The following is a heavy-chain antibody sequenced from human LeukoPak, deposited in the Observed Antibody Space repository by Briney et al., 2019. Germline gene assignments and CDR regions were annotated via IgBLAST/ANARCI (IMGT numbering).Heavy chain of an antibody. CDR3: VRHRDDYVWGSYRHNWFDP. Sequence: SETLSLTCTVSGGSISSSSYYWGWIRQPPGKGLEWIGSIYYSGSTYYNPSLKSRVTISVDTSKNQFSLKLSSVTAADTAVYYCVRHRDDYVWGSYRHNWFDPWGQGTLVTVSS. CDR1: GGSISSSSYY. V-gene: IGHV4-39*01. CDR2: IYYSGST. D-gene: IGHD3-16*02. J-gene: IGHJ5*02.